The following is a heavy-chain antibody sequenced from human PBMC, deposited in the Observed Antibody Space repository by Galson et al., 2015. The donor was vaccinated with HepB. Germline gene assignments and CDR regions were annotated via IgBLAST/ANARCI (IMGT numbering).Heavy chain of an antibody. V-gene: IGHV3-30*03. D-gene: IGHD6-19*01. J-gene: IGHJ4*02. Sequence: SLRLSCAASGFSFSYHGMNWVRQAPGKGLEWVAVIANDGSYENNADSVKGRFTISRDNSKNTLYLQMNSLRTEDTAVYYCASLGLGDSNGWYGFDFWGQGTLVTVSS. CDR3: ASLGLGDSNGWYGFDF. CDR1: GFSFSYHG. CDR2: IANDGSYE.